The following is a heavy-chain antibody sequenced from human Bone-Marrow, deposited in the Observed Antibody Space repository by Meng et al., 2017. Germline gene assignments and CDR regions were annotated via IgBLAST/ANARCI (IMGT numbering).Heavy chain of an antibody. CDR3: ARLPGGNYYASSGYYYYYYYGMDV. V-gene: IGHV3-33*01. CDR2: IWYDGRNK. D-gene: IGHD3-22*01. CDR1: GFTFSSYG. Sequence: GGSLRLSCAASGFTFSSYGLHWVRQSPGKGLEWVAVIWYDGRNKYYADSVKGRFTISRDNSKNTLYLQMNSLRAEDTAVYYCARLPGGNYYASSGYYYYYYYGMDVWGQGTRVTVSS. J-gene: IGHJ6*02.